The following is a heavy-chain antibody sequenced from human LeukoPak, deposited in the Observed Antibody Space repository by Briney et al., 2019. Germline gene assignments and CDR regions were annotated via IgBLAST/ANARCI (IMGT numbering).Heavy chain of an antibody. CDR3: ARGTLIAAPWDY. J-gene: IGHJ4*02. Sequence: SETLSLTCTVSGGSISSSSYYWGWIRQPPGKGLEWIGSIYYSGSTYYNPSLKSRVTMSVDTSKNQFSLKLSSVTAADTAVYYCARGTLIAAPWDYWGQGTLVTVSS. CDR1: GGSISSSSYY. V-gene: IGHV4-39*07. D-gene: IGHD6-13*01. CDR2: IYYSGST.